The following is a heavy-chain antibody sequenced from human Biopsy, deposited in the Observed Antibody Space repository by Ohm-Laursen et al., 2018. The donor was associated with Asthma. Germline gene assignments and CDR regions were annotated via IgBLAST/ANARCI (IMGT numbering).Heavy chain of an antibody. V-gene: IGHV3-9*01. J-gene: IGHJ4*02. CDR2: ISWNSGSI. D-gene: IGHD2-21*01. Sequence: SLRLSCAASGFTFADYGMHWVRQAPGKGLEWVSGISWNSGSIGYADSVKGRFTISRDNAKNSLYLQMNSLRVEDTALYYCAKATLGDIGKDYWGQGTLVTASS. CDR1: GFTFADYG. CDR3: AKATLGDIGKDY.